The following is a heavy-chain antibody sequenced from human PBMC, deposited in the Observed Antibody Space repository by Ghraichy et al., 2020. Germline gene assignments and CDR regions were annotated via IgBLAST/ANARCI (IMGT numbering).Heavy chain of an antibody. CDR2: IAKDGSFT. Sequence: GGSLRLSCAASGFTFSNYWMYWVRQRPGKGLLWVSRIAKDGSFTTYADSVKGRFTISRDNAKDTLYLQMNSLTGEDTAVYYCARGLCSVGKCDYYYGMDVWGQGTTVTVSS. V-gene: IGHV3-74*03. CDR1: GFTFSNYW. D-gene: IGHD2-15*01. CDR3: ARGLCSVGKCDYYYGMDV. J-gene: IGHJ6*02.